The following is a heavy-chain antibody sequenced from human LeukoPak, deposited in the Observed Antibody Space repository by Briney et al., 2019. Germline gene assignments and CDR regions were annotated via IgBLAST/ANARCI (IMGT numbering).Heavy chain of an antibody. CDR2: IYYSGST. V-gene: IGHV4-39*01. CDR3: ARQTYYGSGSYLGY. Sequence: SETLSLTCTVSGGSISGSSYYWGWIRQPPGKGLEWIGSIYYSGSTYYNPSLKSRVTISVETSKNQFSLKLTSVTAADTAVYYCARQTYYGSGSYLGYWGQGTLVTVSS. CDR1: GGSISGSSYY. D-gene: IGHD3-10*01. J-gene: IGHJ4*02.